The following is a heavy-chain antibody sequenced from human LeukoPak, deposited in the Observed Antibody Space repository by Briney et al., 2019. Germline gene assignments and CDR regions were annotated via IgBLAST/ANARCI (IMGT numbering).Heavy chain of an antibody. J-gene: IGHJ4*02. D-gene: IGHD2-15*01. CDR1: GFSVSNNY. Sequence: GGSLRLSCAASGFSVSNNYMSWVRQAPGKGLEWVSAISGSGGSTYYADSVKGRFTISRDNSKNTLYLQMNSLRAEDTAVYYCAKEGGGYFDYWGQGTLVTVSS. CDR3: AKEGGGYFDY. V-gene: IGHV3-23*01. CDR2: ISGSGGST.